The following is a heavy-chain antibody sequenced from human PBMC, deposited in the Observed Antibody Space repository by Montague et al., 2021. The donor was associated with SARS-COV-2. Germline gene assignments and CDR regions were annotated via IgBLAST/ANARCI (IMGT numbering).Heavy chain of an antibody. Sequence: SLRLSCAASGFTFSSYDMHWVRQATGKGLEWVSAIGTAGDTYYPGSVNGRFTISRENAKNSLYLQMNSLRAGDTAVYYCARAPLDYDIPTGGAFDIWGQGTMVTVSS. CDR3: ARAPLDYDIPTGGAFDI. J-gene: IGHJ3*02. CDR2: IGTAGDT. CDR1: GFTFSSYD. D-gene: IGHD3-9*01. V-gene: IGHV3-13*04.